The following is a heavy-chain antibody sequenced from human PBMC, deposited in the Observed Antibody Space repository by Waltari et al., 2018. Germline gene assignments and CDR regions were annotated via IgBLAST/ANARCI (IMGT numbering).Heavy chain of an antibody. Sequence: QLQLQESGPGLVKPSGTLSLTCDVSGDSMSRTDCWSWVRQSPQRGLAWVGQVRGDGKSNYNPSFASRGTISLDTSKNQFSLNLNFATAADTAMYYCARDRGRGLYLDTWGPGTPVTVSP. CDR1: GDSMSRTDC. J-gene: IGHJ4*02. D-gene: IGHD1-26*01. V-gene: IGHV4-4*02. CDR2: VRGDGKS. CDR3: ARDRGRGLYLDT.